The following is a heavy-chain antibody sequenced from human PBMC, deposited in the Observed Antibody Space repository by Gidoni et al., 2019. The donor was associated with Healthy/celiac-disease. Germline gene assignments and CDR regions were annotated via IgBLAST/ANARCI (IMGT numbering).Heavy chain of an antibody. V-gene: IGHV3-53*04. J-gene: IGHJ3*02. CDR1: GFTVSSNY. D-gene: IGHD1-26*01. CDR2: IYSGGST. CDR3: ARDKGDTDDAFDI. Sequence: LQLVSPGVVLVQPVGSAGLSCTAPGFTVSSNYMSWVRQDPGKGLEWVSVIYSGGSTYYADSVKGRFTISRHNSKNTLYLQMNSLRAEDTAVYYCARDKGDTDDAFDIWGQGTMVTVSS.